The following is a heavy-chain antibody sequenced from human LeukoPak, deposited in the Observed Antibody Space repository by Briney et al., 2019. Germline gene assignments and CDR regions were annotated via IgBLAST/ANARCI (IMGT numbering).Heavy chain of an antibody. Sequence: NSSENLSLTCAVYGGSFSGYYWSWIRQPPGKGLEWIGESNHSGSTNYNPSLKSRVTISVDTSKNQFPLKLSSVTAADTAVYYCARGPKKVDTAMVGQYYFDYWGQGTLVTVSS. CDR2: SNHSGST. D-gene: IGHD5-18*01. J-gene: IGHJ4*02. CDR3: ARGPKKVDTAMVGQYYFDY. V-gene: IGHV4-34*01. CDR1: GGSFSGYY.